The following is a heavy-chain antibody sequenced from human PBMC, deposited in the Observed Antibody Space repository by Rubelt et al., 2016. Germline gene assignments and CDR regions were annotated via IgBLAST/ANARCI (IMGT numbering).Heavy chain of an antibody. D-gene: IGHD4-23*01. CDR3: ARYYGGNSGWFDP. Sequence: QAQLLQWGAGLLKPSETLSLICGFSDGSFSGYYWSWIRQPPGKGLEWIGEISHSGSTTYNPSLKSRVTVSVDTSKHQFSRGLTSVTAADTAVYYCARYYGGNSGWFDPLGQGTLVTVSS. CDR2: ISHSGST. J-gene: IGHJ5*02. CDR1: DGSFSGYY. V-gene: IGHV4-34*02.